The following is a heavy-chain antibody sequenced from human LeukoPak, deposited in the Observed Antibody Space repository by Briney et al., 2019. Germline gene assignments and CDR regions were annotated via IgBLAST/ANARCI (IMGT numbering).Heavy chain of an antibody. Sequence: SETLSLTCTVSGGSISRYYWSWIRQPPGQGLEWIGYIYSSGSTNYNPSLKSRVTMSVDTSKSQFSLKLNSVTAADTAVYYCARLHSSSFYYGVDVWGPGTTVIVSS. CDR2: IYSSGST. D-gene: IGHD2-21*01. V-gene: IGHV4-59*08. J-gene: IGHJ6*02. CDR1: GGSISRYY. CDR3: ARLHSSSFYYGVDV.